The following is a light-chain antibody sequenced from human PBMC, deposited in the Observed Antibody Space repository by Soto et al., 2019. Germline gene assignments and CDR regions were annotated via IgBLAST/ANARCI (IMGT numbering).Light chain of an antibody. CDR1: QSIRSW. V-gene: IGKV1-5*01. CDR3: QHNNGYSWT. J-gene: IGKJ1*01. CDR2: DAS. Sequence: DIQMTQSPSTLSASVWDRVTITCRASQSIRSWLAWYQQKPGTAPKVLIYDASSLESGVPSRFSGSGSGTEFTLTISSLQPDDFATYYCQHNNGYSWTFGQGTKVDIK.